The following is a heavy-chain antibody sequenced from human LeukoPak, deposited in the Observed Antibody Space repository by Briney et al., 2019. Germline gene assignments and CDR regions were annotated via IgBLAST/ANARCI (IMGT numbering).Heavy chain of an antibody. CDR3: ARAPRENFWSGPFDY. D-gene: IGHD3-3*01. J-gene: IGHJ4*02. Sequence: SQTLSLTCTVSGGSISSSGYYWSWIRQHPGKGLEWIGYIYYSGSTYYNPSLKSRVTISVDTSKNQFSLKLSSVTAADTAVYYCARAPRENFWSGPFDYWGQGTLATVSS. V-gene: IGHV4-31*03. CDR1: GGSISSSGYY. CDR2: IYYSGST.